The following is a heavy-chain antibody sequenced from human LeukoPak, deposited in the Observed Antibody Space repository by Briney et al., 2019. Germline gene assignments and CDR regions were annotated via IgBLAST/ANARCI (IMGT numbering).Heavy chain of an antibody. Sequence: PKASVKVSCKASGGTFNSYAISWVRQAPGQGLEWMGGIIPIFGTANYAQKFQGRVTITADESTSTAYMELSSLRSEDTAVYYCASPSNYYDSSGYYHNANIFDYWGQGTLVTVSS. CDR3: ASPSNYYDSSGYYHNANIFDY. J-gene: IGHJ4*02. CDR2: IIPIFGTA. D-gene: IGHD3-22*01. CDR1: GGTFNSYA. V-gene: IGHV1-69*13.